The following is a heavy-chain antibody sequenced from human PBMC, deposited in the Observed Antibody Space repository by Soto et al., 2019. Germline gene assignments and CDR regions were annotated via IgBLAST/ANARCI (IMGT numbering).Heavy chain of an antibody. D-gene: IGHD6-19*01. CDR2: IWYDGSNK. J-gene: IGHJ4*02. CDR3: ARDRQVAVAGTLDY. CDR1: GFTFSSYG. V-gene: IGHV3-33*01. Sequence: QVQLVESGGGVVQPGRSLRLSCAASGFTFSSYGMHWVRQAPGKGLEWVAVIWYDGSNKYYADSVKGRFTISRDNSKNTLYLQMNSLRAEDTAVYYCARDRQVAVAGTLDYWGQGTLVTVSS.